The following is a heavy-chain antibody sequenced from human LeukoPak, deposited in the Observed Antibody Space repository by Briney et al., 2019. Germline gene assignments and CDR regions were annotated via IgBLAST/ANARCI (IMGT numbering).Heavy chain of an antibody. J-gene: IGHJ4*02. Sequence: SETLSLTCTVSGGSIISDSYYWGWIRQPPGKGLEWIANIYYSGSTYYNPSLKSRVTISVDTSKNQFSLKLNSVTAADTAVYYCARLEDYYDSSGYAPLFDYWGQGTLVTVSS. CDR3: ARLEDYYDSSGYAPLFDY. CDR1: GGSIISDSYY. V-gene: IGHV4-39*07. D-gene: IGHD3-22*01. CDR2: IYYSGST.